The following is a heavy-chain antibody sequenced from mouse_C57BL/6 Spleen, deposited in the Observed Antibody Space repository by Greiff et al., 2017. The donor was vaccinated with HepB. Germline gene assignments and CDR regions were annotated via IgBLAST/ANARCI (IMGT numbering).Heavy chain of an antibody. CDR1: GYTFTDYY. CDR2: IGPGSGST. D-gene: IGHD1-1*01. V-gene: IGHV1-77*01. Sequence: QVQLQQSGAELVKPGASVKISCKASGYTFTDYYIHWVKQRPGQGLEWLGKIGPGSGSTYYNEKFKGKATLTADKSSSTAYMQLSSLTSEDSAVYVCARYGSVYAMDYWGQGTSVTVSS. CDR3: ARYGSVYAMDY. J-gene: IGHJ4*01.